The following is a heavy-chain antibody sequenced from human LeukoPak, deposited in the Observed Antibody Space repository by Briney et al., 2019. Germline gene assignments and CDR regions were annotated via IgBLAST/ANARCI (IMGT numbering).Heavy chain of an antibody. Sequence: SETLSLTCTVSGGSISSSSYYWGWIRQPPGKGLEWIGSIYYSGTTYYNPSLKSRVTISVDTSKNQFSLKLSSVTAADTAVYYCAGQTSSGGWLYYFDYWGQGTLVTVSS. V-gene: IGHV4-39*01. D-gene: IGHD6-19*01. J-gene: IGHJ4*02. CDR3: AGQTSSGGWLYYFDY. CDR1: GGSISSSSYY. CDR2: IYYSGTT.